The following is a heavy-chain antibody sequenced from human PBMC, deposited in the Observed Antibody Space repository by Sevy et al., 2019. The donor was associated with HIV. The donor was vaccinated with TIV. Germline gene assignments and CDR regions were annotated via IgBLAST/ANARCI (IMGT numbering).Heavy chain of an antibody. Sequence: GESLKISCKVSGYRFTTYWIGWVRQMPGKGLEWMGIIYPDDSETGYSPSFEGQVTISADKSIRTTYLQWSSLKASDTAKYYCASPISDLYSIYYYFDYLGQGTLVTVSS. CDR2: IYPDDSET. D-gene: IGHD4-4*01. V-gene: IGHV5-51*01. CDR1: GYRFTTYW. J-gene: IGHJ4*02. CDR3: ASPISDLYSIYYYFDY.